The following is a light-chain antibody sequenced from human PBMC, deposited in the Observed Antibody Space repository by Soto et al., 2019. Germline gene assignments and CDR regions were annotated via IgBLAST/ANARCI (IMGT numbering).Light chain of an antibody. CDR2: GAS. CDR1: QSVSSSY. Sequence: EIVLTQSPGTLTLSPGXRATLSCRASQSVSSSYLAWYQQKPGQAPRLLIYGASSRATGIPDRFSGSGSGTDFTLTISRLEPEDFAVYYCQKYGRSYTFGQGTRLEIK. CDR3: QKYGRSYT. J-gene: IGKJ5*01. V-gene: IGKV3-20*01.